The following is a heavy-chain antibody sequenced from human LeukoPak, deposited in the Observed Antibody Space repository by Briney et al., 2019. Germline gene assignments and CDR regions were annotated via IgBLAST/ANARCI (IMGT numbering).Heavy chain of an antibody. V-gene: IGHV4-61*02. J-gene: IGHJ4*02. D-gene: IGHD6-19*01. CDR2: IYTSGIT. Sequence: SETLSLTCTVSGGSISSGNYYWSWIRQPAGKGLEWIGRIYTSGITNYNPSLKSRVTMSVDTSKNQFSLKLSSVTAADTAAYYCAREGDHSSGWSQGVDYWGQGTLVTVSS. CDR3: AREGDHSSGWSQGVDY. CDR1: GGSISSGNYY.